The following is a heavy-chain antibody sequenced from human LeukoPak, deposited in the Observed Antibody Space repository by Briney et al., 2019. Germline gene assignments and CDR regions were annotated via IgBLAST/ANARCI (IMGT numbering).Heavy chain of an antibody. CDR2: IKQDESEK. D-gene: IGHD6-13*01. J-gene: IGHJ4*02. CDR1: GFTFSSYW. V-gene: IGHV3-7*01. CDR3: ARAGAAGFDY. Sequence: GGSLRLSCVASGFTFSSYWMSWVRQAPGKGLEWVANIKQDESEKYYVDSVKGRFTISRDNAKNSLYLQMNSLRAEDTAVYYCARAGAAGFDYWGQGTLVTVSS.